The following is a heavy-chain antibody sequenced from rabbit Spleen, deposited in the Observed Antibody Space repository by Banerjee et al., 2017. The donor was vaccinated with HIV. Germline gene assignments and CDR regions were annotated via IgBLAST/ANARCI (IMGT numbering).Heavy chain of an antibody. V-gene: IGHV1S45*01. J-gene: IGHJ4*01. D-gene: IGHD2-1*01. CDR1: GFSFSDRDV. Sequence: QEQLKETGGGLVQPEGSLTLTCKASGFSFSDRDVMCWVRQAPGKGLQWIACINASTGKPVYATWASGRFTISRTSSTTVTLRMTSLTAADRATYFCARDLVGVIGWNFYLWGPGTLVTVS. CDR3: ARDLVGVIGWNFYL. CDR2: INASTGKP.